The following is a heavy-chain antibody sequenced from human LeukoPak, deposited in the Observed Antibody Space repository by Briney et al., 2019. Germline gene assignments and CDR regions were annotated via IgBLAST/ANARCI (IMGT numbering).Heavy chain of an antibody. CDR3: ARRGGQYDFWSGYFDY. D-gene: IGHD3-3*01. J-gene: IGHJ4*02. CDR1: GGSISSSNFY. Sequence: SETLSLTCTVSGGSISSSNFYWGWIRQPPGKGLEWIGTIYYSGSTYYNPSLKSRVTISVDTSKNQFSLKLSSVTAADAAVYYCARRGGQYDFWSGYFDYWGQGTLVTVSS. V-gene: IGHV4-39*07. CDR2: IYYSGST.